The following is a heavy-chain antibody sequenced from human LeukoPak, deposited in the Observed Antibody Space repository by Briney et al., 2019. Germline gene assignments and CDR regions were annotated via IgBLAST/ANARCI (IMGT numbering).Heavy chain of an antibody. CDR2: IYHSGST. CDR3: ARVLSDDSSGYYYVGAFDI. J-gene: IGHJ3*02. V-gene: IGHV4-38-2*02. Sequence: PSETLSLTCTVSGYSISSGYYWGWIRQPPGKGLEWIGSIYHSGSTYYNPSLKSRVTISVDTSKNQFSLKLSSVTAADTAVYYCARVLSDDSSGYYYVGAFDIWGQGTMVTVSS. D-gene: IGHD3-22*01. CDR1: GYSISSGYY.